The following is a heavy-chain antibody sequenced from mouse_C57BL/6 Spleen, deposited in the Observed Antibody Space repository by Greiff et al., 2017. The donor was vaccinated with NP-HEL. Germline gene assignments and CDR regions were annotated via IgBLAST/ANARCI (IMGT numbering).Heavy chain of an antibody. D-gene: IGHD4-1*01. CDR1: GFTFSSYG. CDR3: ARVRNWGYFDV. CDR2: ISSGGSYT. V-gene: IGHV5-6*02. Sequence: DVKLVESGGDLVKPGGSLKLSCAASGFTFSSYGMSWVRQTPDKRLEWVATISSGGSYTYYPDSVKGRFTISRDNAKNTLYLQMSSLKSEDTAMYYCARVRNWGYFDVWGTGTTVTVSS. J-gene: IGHJ1*03.